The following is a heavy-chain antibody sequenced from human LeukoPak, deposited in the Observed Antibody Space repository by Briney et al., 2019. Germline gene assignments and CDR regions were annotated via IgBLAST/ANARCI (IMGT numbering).Heavy chain of an antibody. D-gene: IGHD2-15*01. Sequence: GSVKVSCKASRYTFTSYGISWVRQAPGPGLEWMGWISASNGNTNYPQKLPGRDTMTTHTSTSTAYMELTSLRSDDTAVYYGARGDPSYCGGGSCAYWYCDPWGRGNLVTVSS. CDR2: ISASNGNT. V-gene: IGHV1-18*01. J-gene: IGHJ2*01. CDR1: RYTFTSYG. CDR3: ARGDPSYCGGGSCAYWYCDP.